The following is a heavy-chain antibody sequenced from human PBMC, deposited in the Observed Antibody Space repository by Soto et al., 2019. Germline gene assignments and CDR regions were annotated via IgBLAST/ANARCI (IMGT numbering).Heavy chain of an antibody. CDR2: IHHSGST. CDR1: GGLYSDYY. J-gene: IGHJ6*02. D-gene: IGHD3-10*01. CDR3: ARVSGIYYYGMDV. Sequence: PSETLSLTCAVYGGLYSDYYWSWIRQAPGKGLEWIGEIHHSGSTNYNPSLKSRVTISVDTSKNQFSLKLSSVTAADTAVYYCARVSGIYYYGMDVWGQGTTVTVSS. V-gene: IGHV4-34*01.